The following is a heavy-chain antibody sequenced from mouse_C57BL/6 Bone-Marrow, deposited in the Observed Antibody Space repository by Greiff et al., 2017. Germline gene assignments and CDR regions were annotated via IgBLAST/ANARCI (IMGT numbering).Heavy chain of an antibody. CDR2: ISYDGSN. V-gene: IGHV3-6*01. CDR3: ARDLGGLFDY. Sequence: DVKLQESGPGLVKPSQSLSLTCSVTGYSITSGYYWNWIRQFPGNKLEWMGYISYDGSNNYNPSLKNRISITHDTSKNQFFLKLNSVTTEDTATYYCARDLGGLFDYWGQGTTLTVSS. D-gene: IGHD3-1*01. CDR1: GYSITSGYY. J-gene: IGHJ2*01.